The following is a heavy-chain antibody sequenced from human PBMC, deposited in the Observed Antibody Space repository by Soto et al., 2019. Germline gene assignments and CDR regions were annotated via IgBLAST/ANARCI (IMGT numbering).Heavy chain of an antibody. CDR2: ISYDGSNK. V-gene: IGHV3-30-3*01. CDR1: GFTFSSYA. J-gene: IGHJ3*02. Sequence: SLRLSCAASGFTFSSYAMHWVRQAPGKGLEWVAVISYDGSNKYYADSVKGRFTISRDNSKNTLYLQMNSLRAEDTAVYYCARRGSGSYGDDAFDIWGQGTMVTVSS. CDR3: ARRGSGSYGDDAFDI. D-gene: IGHD1-26*01.